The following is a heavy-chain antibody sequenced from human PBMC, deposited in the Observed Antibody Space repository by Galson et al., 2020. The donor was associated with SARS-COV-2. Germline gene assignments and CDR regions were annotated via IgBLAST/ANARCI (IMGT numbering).Heavy chain of an antibody. CDR1: GFTVSSNY. Sequence: GGSLRLSCAASGFTVSSNYMSWVRQAPGKGLEWVSVIYSGGSTYYADSVKGRFTISRHNSKNTLYLQMNSLRAEDTAVYYCARDSAVAGTRGYYYGMDVWGQGTTVTVSS. D-gene: IGHD6-19*01. J-gene: IGHJ6*02. CDR2: IYSGGST. V-gene: IGHV3-53*04. CDR3: ARDSAVAGTRGYYYGMDV.